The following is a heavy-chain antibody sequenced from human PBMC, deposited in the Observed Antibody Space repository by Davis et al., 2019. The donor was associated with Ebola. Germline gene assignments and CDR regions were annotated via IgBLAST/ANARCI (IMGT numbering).Heavy chain of an antibody. Sequence: MPGGSLRLSCAVYGGSFSGYYWSWIRQPPGKGLEWIGEINHSGSTNYNPSLKSRVTISVDTSKNQFSLKLSSVTAADTAVYYCARFRDDYVWGSYRQNWFDPWGQGTLVTVSS. CDR2: INHSGST. J-gene: IGHJ5*02. D-gene: IGHD3-16*02. CDR3: ARFRDDYVWGSYRQNWFDP. V-gene: IGHV4-34*01. CDR1: GGSFSGYY.